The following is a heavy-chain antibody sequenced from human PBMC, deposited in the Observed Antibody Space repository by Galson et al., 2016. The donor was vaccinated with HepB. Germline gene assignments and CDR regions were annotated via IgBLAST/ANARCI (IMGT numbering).Heavy chain of an antibody. J-gene: IGHJ4*02. D-gene: IGHD6-19*01. CDR2: IDPSDSYT. V-gene: IGHV5-10-1*01. CDR3: AIRLYSSGSFDY. CDR1: GYNFIPYW. Sequence: QSGAEVKKPGESLRISCMGSGYNFIPYWISWVRQMPGEGLEWMGSIDPSDSYTNYSPSFQGHVTISTDRSISTAYLQWSSLKASNTAIYYCAIRLYSSGSFDYWGQGTLVTVSS.